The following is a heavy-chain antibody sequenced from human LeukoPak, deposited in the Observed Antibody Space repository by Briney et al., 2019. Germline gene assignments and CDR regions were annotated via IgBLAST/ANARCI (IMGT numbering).Heavy chain of an antibody. CDR1: GYSFTSYW. CDR2: IDPSDSYT. CDR3: ARSFRDYPRGVQNVFDY. Sequence: GESLRISCKGSGYSFTSYWISWVRQMPGKGLGWMGRIDPSDSYTNYSPSFQGHVTISADKSISTAYLQWSSLKASDTAMYYCARSFRDYPRGVQNVFDYWGQGTLVTVSS. D-gene: IGHD4-17*01. J-gene: IGHJ4*02. V-gene: IGHV5-10-1*01.